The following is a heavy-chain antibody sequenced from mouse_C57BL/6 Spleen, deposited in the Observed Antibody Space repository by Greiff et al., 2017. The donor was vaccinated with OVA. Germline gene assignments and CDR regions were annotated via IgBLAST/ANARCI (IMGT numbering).Heavy chain of an antibody. D-gene: IGHD3-2*02. CDR2: IDPSDSYT. V-gene: IGHV1-69*01. Sequence: QVQLQQPGAELVMPGASVKLSCKASGYTFTSYWMHWVKQRPGQGLGWIGEIDPSDSYTNYNQKFKGKSTLTVDKSSSTAYMQLSSLTSEDSAVYYCARDGTAQASYYFDYWGQGTTLTVSS. J-gene: IGHJ2*01. CDR1: GYTFTSYW. CDR3: ARDGTAQASYYFDY.